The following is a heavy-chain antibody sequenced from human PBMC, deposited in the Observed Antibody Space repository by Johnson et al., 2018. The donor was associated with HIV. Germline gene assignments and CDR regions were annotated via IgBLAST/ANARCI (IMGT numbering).Heavy chain of an antibody. Sequence: QVQLVESGGGLIQPGGSLRLSCAASGFTVSSNYMSWVRQAPGKGLEWVAFIRYDGSNKYYADSVTGRFTISRDNSKNTLYLQMTSLRAEDTAVYYCGYGSGSYFGTHDAFDIWGQGTMVTVSS. J-gene: IGHJ3*02. CDR3: GYGSGSYFGTHDAFDI. CDR1: GFTVSSNY. CDR2: IRYDGSNK. D-gene: IGHD3-10*01. V-gene: IGHV3-30*02.